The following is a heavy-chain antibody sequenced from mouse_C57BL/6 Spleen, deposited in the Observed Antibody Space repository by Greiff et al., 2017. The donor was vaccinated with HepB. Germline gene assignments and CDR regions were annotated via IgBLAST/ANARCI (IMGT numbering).Heavy chain of an antibody. J-gene: IGHJ3*01. D-gene: IGHD4-1*01. V-gene: IGHV3-6*01. Sequence: DVKLQESGPGLVKPSQSLSLTCSVTGYSITSGYSWNWIRKFPGNKLEWMGSISYDGSNNYNPSLKNRISITRDTSKNQFFLKLNSVTTEDTATYYCARDRDWDPFAYWGQGTLVTVSA. CDR2: ISYDGSN. CDR3: ARDRDWDPFAY. CDR1: GYSITSGYS.